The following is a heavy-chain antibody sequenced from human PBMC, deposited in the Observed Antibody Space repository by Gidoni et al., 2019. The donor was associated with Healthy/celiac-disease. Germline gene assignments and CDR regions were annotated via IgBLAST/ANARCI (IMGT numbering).Heavy chain of an antibody. D-gene: IGHD6-6*01. V-gene: IGHV1-2*02. CDR3: AREFAAQSPGAFDI. J-gene: IGHJ3*02. Sequence: QVQLVQAGAEVKKPGASVTVSCKASGYPFTGDYMHWVRHAPGQGLEWMGWINPNSGGTNYAQKFQGRVTMTRDTSISTAYMELSRLRSDDTAVYYCAREFAAQSPGAFDIWGQGTMVTVSS. CDR2: INPNSGGT. CDR1: GYPFTGDY.